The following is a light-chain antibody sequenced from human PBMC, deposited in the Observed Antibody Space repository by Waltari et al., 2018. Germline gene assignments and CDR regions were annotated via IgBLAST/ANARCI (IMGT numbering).Light chain of an antibody. Sequence: QLVLTQSPSASASLGASIKLTCTLSSGHSSNVIAWLQQQPEKGPRSLMKVNSDGSHTGGTGIPDRFSGSSSGAVRYLTISSLQSEDEADYYCQTGGHGTWVFGGGTKLTVL. CDR2: VNSDGSH. CDR1: SGHSSNV. V-gene: IGLV4-69*01. J-gene: IGLJ3*02. CDR3: QTGGHGTWV.